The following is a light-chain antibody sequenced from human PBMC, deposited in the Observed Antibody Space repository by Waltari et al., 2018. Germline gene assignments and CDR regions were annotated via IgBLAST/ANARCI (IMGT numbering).Light chain of an antibody. J-gene: IGLJ2*01. Sequence: QSVLTQPASVSGSPGQSITISCTGTSSGVGGYNFVSWYQQAPGKAPTLIIYEVYNRPSGVSNRFSGSKSGNKATLVCLISDYYCSSYTSRGTLVFGGGTKLTVL. CDR3: SSYTSRGTLV. CDR2: EVY. CDR1: SSGVGGYNF. V-gene: IGLV2-14*01.